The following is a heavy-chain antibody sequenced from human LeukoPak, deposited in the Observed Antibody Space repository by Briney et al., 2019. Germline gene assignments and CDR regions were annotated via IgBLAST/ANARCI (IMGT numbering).Heavy chain of an antibody. V-gene: IGHV3-21*01. J-gene: IGHJ4*02. CDR1: GFTFGSYS. CDR2: ISSSSSYI. CDR3: ARDNKHPYYDSSGYYY. D-gene: IGHD3-22*01. Sequence: GGSLRLSCAASGFTFGSYSMNWVRQAPGKGLEWVSSISSSSSYIYYADSVKGRFTISRDNAKNSLYLQMNSLRAEDTAVYYCARDNKHPYYDSSGYYYWGQGTLVTVSS.